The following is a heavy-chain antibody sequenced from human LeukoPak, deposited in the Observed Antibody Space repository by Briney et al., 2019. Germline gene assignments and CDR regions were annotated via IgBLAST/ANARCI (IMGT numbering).Heavy chain of an antibody. CDR3: AKDGSWGDYQFYFYMDV. CDR1: GISFRNYA. J-gene: IGHJ6*03. D-gene: IGHD3-16*01. V-gene: IGHV3-23*01. Sequence: GGSLRLSCVASGISFRNYAMSWVRQAPAGGPEWVSSLRGNDETFYADSVKGRFTLSRDDSRNTVYLQLNNLRAEDTALYFCAKDGSWGDYQFYFYMDVWGKGTTVTVSS. CDR2: LRGNDET.